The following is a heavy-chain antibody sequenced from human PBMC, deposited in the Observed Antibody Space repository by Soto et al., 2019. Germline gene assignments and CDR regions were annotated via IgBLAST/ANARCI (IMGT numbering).Heavy chain of an antibody. J-gene: IGHJ4*02. CDR3: ATTYCSGGYCFSSEY. CDR2: ITSDSSDI. CDR1: GITFRSYS. D-gene: IGHD2-15*01. Sequence: GSLRRSCSSSGITFRSYSMSWVRQAPGKGLEWVASITSDSSDIYYEDSVKGRFTISRDNGENSLYLQMTSLGAEDTGVYYCATTYCSGGYCFSSEYWGQGVLVTVSS. V-gene: IGHV3-21*01.